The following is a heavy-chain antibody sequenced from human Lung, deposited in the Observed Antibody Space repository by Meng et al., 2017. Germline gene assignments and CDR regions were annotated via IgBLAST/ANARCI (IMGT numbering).Heavy chain of an antibody. Sequence: VQLQQGGAGLLTPPETLSLPCVVSGGSFSDYYWSWIRQPPGKGLEWIGEINHSGSTNYNPSLESRATISVDTSQNNLSLKLSSVTAADSAVYYCARGPTTMAHDFDYWGQGTLVTVSS. D-gene: IGHD4-11*01. J-gene: IGHJ4*02. CDR1: GGSFSDYY. CDR3: ARGPTTMAHDFDY. V-gene: IGHV4-34*01. CDR2: INHSGST.